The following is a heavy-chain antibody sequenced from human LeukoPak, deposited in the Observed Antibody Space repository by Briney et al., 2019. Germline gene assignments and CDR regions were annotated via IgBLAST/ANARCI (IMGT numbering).Heavy chain of an antibody. Sequence: PGGSLRLSCAASGFTFSSYWMHWVRQAPGKGLVWVSRINTDGSSTSYADSVKGRFTISRDNSQNTLYLQLNSLRTEDTAVYYCAKDTRGGSYSSGPDYWGQGTLVTVSS. J-gene: IGHJ4*02. CDR1: GFTFSSYW. V-gene: IGHV3-74*01. CDR3: AKDTRGGSYSSGPDY. CDR2: INTDGSST. D-gene: IGHD6-19*01.